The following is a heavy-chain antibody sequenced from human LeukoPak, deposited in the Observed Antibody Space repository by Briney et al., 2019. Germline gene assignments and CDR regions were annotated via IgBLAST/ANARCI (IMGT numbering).Heavy chain of an antibody. CDR1: GFTFSSYS. D-gene: IGHD6-13*01. CDR3: ARVAAHIAATGTSDY. V-gene: IGHV3-21*01. CDR2: ISSSSSYI. Sequence: GESLRLSCAASGFTFSSYSMNWVRQAPGKGLEWVSSISSSSSYIYYADSVKGRFTISRDNAKNSLYLQMNSLRAEDTAVYYCARVAAHIAATGTSDYWGQGTLVTVSS. J-gene: IGHJ4*02.